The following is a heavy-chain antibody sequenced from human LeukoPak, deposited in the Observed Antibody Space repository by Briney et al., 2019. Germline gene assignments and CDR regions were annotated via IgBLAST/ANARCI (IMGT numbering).Heavy chain of an antibody. CDR1: GFTFSSYG. J-gene: IGHJ4*02. V-gene: IGHV3-30*18. CDR3: AKDLGSYDYDSSGGYFDY. Sequence: GGSLRLSCAASGFTFSSYGMHWVRQAPGKGLEWVAVISYDGSNKYYADSVKGRFTISRDNSKNTLYLQMNSLRAEDTAVYYCAKDLGSYDYDSSGGYFDYWGQGTLVTVSS. CDR2: ISYDGSNK. D-gene: IGHD3-22*01.